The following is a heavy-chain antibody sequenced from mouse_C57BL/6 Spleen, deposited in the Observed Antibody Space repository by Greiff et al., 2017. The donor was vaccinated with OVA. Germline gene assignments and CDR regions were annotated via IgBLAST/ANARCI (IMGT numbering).Heavy chain of an antibody. CDR3: ARDYYGSSYVDYWYFDV. Sequence: DVQLVESGGGLVKPGGSLKLSCAASGFTFSDYGMHWVRQAPEKGLEWVAYISSGSSTIYYADTVKGRFTISRDNAKNTLFLQMTSLRSEDTAMYYCARDYYGSSYVDYWYFDVWGTGTTVTVSS. J-gene: IGHJ1*03. D-gene: IGHD1-1*01. V-gene: IGHV5-17*01. CDR1: GFTFSDYG. CDR2: ISSGSSTI.